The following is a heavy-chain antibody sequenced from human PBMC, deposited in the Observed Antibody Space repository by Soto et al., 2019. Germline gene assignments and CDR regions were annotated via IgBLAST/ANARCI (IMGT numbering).Heavy chain of an antibody. CDR2: ISAYNGNT. J-gene: IGHJ6*02. Sequence: ASVKVSCKASGYTFTSYGISWVRQAPGQGLEWMGWISAYNGNTNYAQKLQGRVTMTTDTSTSTAYMELRSLRSDDTAVYYCARDSNITIFGVVTSDPGYYYGMDVWGQGTTVTVSS. D-gene: IGHD3-3*01. V-gene: IGHV1-18*04. CDR1: GYTFTSYG. CDR3: ARDSNITIFGVVTSDPGYYYGMDV.